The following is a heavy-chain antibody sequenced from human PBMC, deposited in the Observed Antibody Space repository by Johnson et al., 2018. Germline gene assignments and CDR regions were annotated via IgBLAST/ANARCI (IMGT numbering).Heavy chain of an antibody. V-gene: IGHV3-74*01. CDR3: ARERGYSYGGILGDAFDI. J-gene: IGHJ3*02. CDR2: INSDGSST. D-gene: IGHD5-18*01. Sequence: VQLVESGGGLVQPGGSLRLSCAASGFTFSSYWMHWVRQAPGKGLVWVSRINSDGSSTSYADSVKGRFTISRDKAKNTLYLQMNRLRAEDTAVYYCARERGYSYGGILGDAFDIWGQGTMVTVSS. CDR1: GFTFSSYW.